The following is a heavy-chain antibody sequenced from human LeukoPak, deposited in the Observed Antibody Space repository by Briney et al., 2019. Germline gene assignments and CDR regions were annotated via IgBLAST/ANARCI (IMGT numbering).Heavy chain of an antibody. D-gene: IGHD6-13*01. Sequence: GGSLRLSCAASGFTFSDYYMSWIRQAPGKGLEWVSYISSSGSTIYYADSVKGRFTISRDNAKNSLYLQMNSLRAEDTAVYYCARDGDIAAAAFGAFDIWGQGTMVTVSS. J-gene: IGHJ3*02. CDR3: ARDGDIAAAAFGAFDI. CDR1: GFTFSDYY. V-gene: IGHV3-11*04. CDR2: ISSSGSTI.